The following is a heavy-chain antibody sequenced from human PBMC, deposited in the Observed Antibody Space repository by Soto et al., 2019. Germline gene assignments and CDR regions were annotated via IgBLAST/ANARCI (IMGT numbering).Heavy chain of an antibody. Sequence: SETLSLTCTVSGGSITGYHWTWVRQPPGKGLEWIGYVHSTGSTNYNPSLNSRVAISIDTSKNQFSLQLTSVTAADTAMYYCARGLKDMNYMSIYYYYYMNVWGKGTTVTVSS. CDR3: ARGLKDMNYMSIYYYYYMNV. D-gene: IGHD1-7*01. CDR1: GGSITGYH. CDR2: VHSTGST. J-gene: IGHJ6*03. V-gene: IGHV4-59*08.